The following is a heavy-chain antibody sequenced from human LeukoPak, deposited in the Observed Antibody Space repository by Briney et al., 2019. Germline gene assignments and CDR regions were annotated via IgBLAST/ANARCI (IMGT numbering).Heavy chain of an antibody. D-gene: IGHD3-22*01. V-gene: IGHV3-23*01. CDR2: IDDSGVIR. CDR1: GFTFKTHA. J-gene: IGHJ6*02. CDR3: AKRLKRNYYYHYAMDV. Sequence: GGSLRLSCAASGFTFKTHAMSWVRQAPGKGLEWVSRIDDSGVIRSYADSVKGRFTISRDNSKMTLTLQMNNLRAEDTAVYYCAKRLKRNYYYHYAMDVWGQGTTVTVSS.